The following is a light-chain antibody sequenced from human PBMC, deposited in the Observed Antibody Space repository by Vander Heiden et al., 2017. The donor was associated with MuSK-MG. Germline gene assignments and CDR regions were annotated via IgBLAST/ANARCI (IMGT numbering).Light chain of an antibody. CDR1: ASDIGAYNY. J-gene: IGLJ2*01. Sequence: QSVLTQPASVSGSPGQSITISCTGTASDIGAYNYVSWYQQHPGTAPKLLIYDVANRPSGVSNRLSGSKSGNTASLTISGLQAEDEAIYYCDSFTSSTTVVFGGGTKLTVL. V-gene: IGLV2-14*03. CDR3: DSFTSSTTVV. CDR2: DVA.